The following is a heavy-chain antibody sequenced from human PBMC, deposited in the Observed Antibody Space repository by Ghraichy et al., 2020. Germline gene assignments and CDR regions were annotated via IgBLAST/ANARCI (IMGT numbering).Heavy chain of an antibody. V-gene: IGHV1-18*04. Sequence: ASVKVSCKASGYTFTSYGISWVRQAPGRGLEWMGWISTYNGNTNYAHNFQGRVTFTTDTSTSTAYMELRSLRSDDTAVYYCARFLITFGEVTITHRAWELDSWGQGSLVTVSS. CDR2: ISTYNGNT. J-gene: IGHJ4*02. CDR1: GYTFTSYG. CDR3: ARFLITFGEVTITHRAWELDS. D-gene: IGHD3-16*01.